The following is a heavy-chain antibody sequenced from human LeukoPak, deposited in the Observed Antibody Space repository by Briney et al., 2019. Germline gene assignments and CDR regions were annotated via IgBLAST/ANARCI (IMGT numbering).Heavy chain of an antibody. D-gene: IGHD3-10*01. Sequence: SQTLSLTCTVSGGSISSGGYYWSWIRQHPGKGLEWIGYIYYSGGTYYKPSLKSRVTISVDTSKNQFSLKLSSVTAADTAVYYCARVRYYGSGSLSWFDPWGQGTLVTVSS. CDR1: GGSISSGGYY. V-gene: IGHV4-31*03. J-gene: IGHJ5*02. CDR2: IYYSGGT. CDR3: ARVRYYGSGSLSWFDP.